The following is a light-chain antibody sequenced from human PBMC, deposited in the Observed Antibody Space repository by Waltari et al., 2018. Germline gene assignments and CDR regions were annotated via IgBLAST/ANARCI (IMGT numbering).Light chain of an antibody. V-gene: IGKV3-11*01. CDR2: DAS. CDR1: QSMDFQ. CDR3: QQRSRWPLT. J-gene: IGKJ4*01. Sequence: EIVLTQSPVTLSVSPGERVTLSCRASQSMDFQLAWYQQRPGQAPRLVISDASYRATGIPARFSGSGSGTDFTLTISSLEPEDIATYYCQQRSRWPLTFGGGTKVEF.